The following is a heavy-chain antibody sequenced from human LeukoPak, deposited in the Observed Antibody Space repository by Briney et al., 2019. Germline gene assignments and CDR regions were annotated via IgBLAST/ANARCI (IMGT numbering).Heavy chain of an antibody. D-gene: IGHD3-22*01. Sequence: ASVKVSCKASGYTFTSYYMHWVRQAPGQGLEWMGIINPSGGSTSYAQKFQGRVTMTRDTPTSTVYMELSSLRSEDTAVYYCARDTHYYDSSGSERNFDYWGQGTLVTVSS. V-gene: IGHV1-46*01. J-gene: IGHJ4*02. CDR2: INPSGGST. CDR1: GYTFTSYY. CDR3: ARDTHYYDSSGSERNFDY.